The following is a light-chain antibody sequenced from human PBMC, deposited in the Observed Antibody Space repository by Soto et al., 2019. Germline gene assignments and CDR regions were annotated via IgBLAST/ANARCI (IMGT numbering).Light chain of an antibody. V-gene: IGKV1-5*01. J-gene: IGKJ1*01. CDR1: QRISGW. Sequence: DIQMTPSPSTLSASVVDTVTITCRASQRISGWLAWHQQKPGKAPKLLIYDASNLESGVPSRFSGSGSGTEFTLTISGLQPDDFATYYCQQYNSYSLTFGQGTKVDIK. CDR2: DAS. CDR3: QQYNSYSLT.